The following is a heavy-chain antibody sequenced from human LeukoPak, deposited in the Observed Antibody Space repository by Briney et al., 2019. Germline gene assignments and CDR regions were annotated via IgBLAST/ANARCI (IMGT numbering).Heavy chain of an antibody. Sequence: SQTLSLTCTVSGGSISSGSYYWNWIRRPAGKGLEWIGRIYTSGSTNYNPSLKSRVTISVDTSKNQFSLKLSSVTAADTAVYYCARWRSYFDYWGQGTLVTVSS. J-gene: IGHJ4*02. D-gene: IGHD3-3*01. V-gene: IGHV4-61*02. CDR3: ARWRSYFDY. CDR1: GGSISSGSYY. CDR2: IYTSGST.